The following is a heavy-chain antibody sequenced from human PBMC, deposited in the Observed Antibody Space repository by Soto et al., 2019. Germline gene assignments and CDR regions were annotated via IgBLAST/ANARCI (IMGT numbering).Heavy chain of an antibody. D-gene: IGHD1-7*01. CDR1: GYTFFKYF. CDR3: ARPLIGNTIDL. CDR2: INPSRGSA. Sequence: ASVKVSCKASGYTFFKYFIHWVRQAPGQGLEWIGIINPSRGSATYGPIFQGRVSLSTDMPTSTVYMELSSLRSEDTAIYYCARPLIGNTIDLWGQGTSVTVS. J-gene: IGHJ3*01. V-gene: IGHV1-46*01.